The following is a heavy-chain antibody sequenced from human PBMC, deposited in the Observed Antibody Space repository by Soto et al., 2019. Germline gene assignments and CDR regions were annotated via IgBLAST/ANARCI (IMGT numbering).Heavy chain of an antibody. J-gene: IGHJ4*02. CDR3: ARLAPGGSGGGGDY. CDR2: TYYRSKWYN. D-gene: IGHD6-19*01. V-gene: IGHV6-1*01. Sequence: PSQTLSLTCAISGDSVSRNSAAWNWIRQSPSRGLEWLGRTYYRSKWYNDYAVSVRSRITINPDTSKNHFSLQLNSVTPEDTAVYYCARLAPGGSGGGGDYWGQGTLVTVSS. CDR1: GDSVSRNSAA.